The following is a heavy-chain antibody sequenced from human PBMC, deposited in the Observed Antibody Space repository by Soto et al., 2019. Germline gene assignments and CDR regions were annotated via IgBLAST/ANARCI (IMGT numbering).Heavy chain of an antibody. CDR2: ISYDGSNK. V-gene: IGHV3-30*18. J-gene: IGHJ4*02. Sequence: GGSLRLSCAASGFTFSSYGMHWVRQAPGKGLEWVAVISYDGSNKYYADSVKGRFTISRDNSKNTLYLQMNSLRAEDTAVYYCAKELVDSGYDWGYYFDYWGQGTLVTVSS. CDR3: AKELVDSGYDWGYYFDY. CDR1: GFTFSSYG. D-gene: IGHD5-12*01.